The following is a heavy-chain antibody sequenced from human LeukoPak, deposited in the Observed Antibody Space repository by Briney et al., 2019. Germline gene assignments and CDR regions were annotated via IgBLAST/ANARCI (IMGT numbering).Heavy chain of an antibody. V-gene: IGHV3-48*03. CDR1: GFTFSSYE. CDR2: ISSSGSTI. Sequence: GGSLRLSCAASGFTFSSYEMNWVRQAPGKGLEWVSCISSSGSTIYYADSVKGRFTISRDNSKNALYLQMNSLRPEDTAVYYCARGNQAADSGSSHWGQGTLVTVSS. CDR3: ARGNQAADSGSSH. D-gene: IGHD1-26*01. J-gene: IGHJ4*02.